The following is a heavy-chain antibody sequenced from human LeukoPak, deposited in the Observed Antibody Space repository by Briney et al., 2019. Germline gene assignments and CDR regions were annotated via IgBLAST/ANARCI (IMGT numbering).Heavy chain of an antibody. Sequence: KTSETLSLTCAVYGGSFSGYYWSWIRQPPGKGLEWMGEINHSGSTNYNPSLKSRVTISVDTSKNQFSLKLSSVTAADTAVYYCASESSPSPYYYYGMDVWGKGTTVTVSS. D-gene: IGHD3-10*01. V-gene: IGHV4-34*01. CDR3: ASESSPSPYYYYGMDV. CDR1: GGSFSGYY. CDR2: INHSGST. J-gene: IGHJ6*04.